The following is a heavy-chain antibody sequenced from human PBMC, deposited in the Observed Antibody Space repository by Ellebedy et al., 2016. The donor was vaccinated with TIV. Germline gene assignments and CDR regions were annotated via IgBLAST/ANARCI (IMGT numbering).Heavy chain of an antibody. CDR3: GRDDPFETGALDY. J-gene: IGHJ4*02. V-gene: IGHV3-30*03. D-gene: IGHD3-10*01. CDR2: ISYDGSNK. Sequence: PGGSLRLSCAASGFTFSSYGMHWVRQAPGKGLEWVAVISYDGSNKYYADSVKGRFTISRDNSKNTLYLQMNSLRAEETAVYYCGRDDPFETGALDYWGQGTLVTVSS. CDR1: GFTFSSYG.